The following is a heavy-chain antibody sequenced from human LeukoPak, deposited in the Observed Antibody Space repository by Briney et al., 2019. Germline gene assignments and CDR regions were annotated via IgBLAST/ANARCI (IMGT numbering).Heavy chain of an antibody. V-gene: IGHV4-38-2*02. D-gene: IGHD6-19*01. Sequence: SETLSLTCTVSGYSISSGYYWGWIRQPPGKGLEWIGSIYHSGSTYYNPSLKSRVTISVDTSKNQFSLKLSSVTAADTAVYYCARGYSSGWYKDVWGKGTTVTVSS. CDR2: IYHSGST. J-gene: IGHJ6*03. CDR3: ARGYSSGWYKDV. CDR1: GYSISSGYY.